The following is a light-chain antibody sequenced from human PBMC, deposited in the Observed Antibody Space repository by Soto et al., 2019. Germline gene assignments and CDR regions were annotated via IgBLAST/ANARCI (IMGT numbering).Light chain of an antibody. Sequence: DIQMTQSPSTLSASVGDRVTITCRASQSISSWLAWYHRKPGKSPKLLIYKASSLESGVPSRFSGSGSGTEFTLTISSLQTDDFATYYCQQYNSYPLTFGGGTKVEIK. CDR2: KAS. CDR1: QSISSW. V-gene: IGKV1-5*03. J-gene: IGKJ4*01. CDR3: QQYNSYPLT.